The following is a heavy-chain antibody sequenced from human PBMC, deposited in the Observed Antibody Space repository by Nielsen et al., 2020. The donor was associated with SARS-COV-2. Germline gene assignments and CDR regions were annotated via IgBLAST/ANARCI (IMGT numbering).Heavy chain of an antibody. J-gene: IGHJ5*02. CDR3: AKDGSSGWYGNWFDP. CDR2: ISSSSSYI. V-gene: IGHV3-21*04. D-gene: IGHD6-19*01. Sequence: GGSLRLSCVASGFTFSSYNMNWVRQAPGKGLEWVSCISSSSSYIYYEDSVKGRFTISRDNAKNSLYLQMNSLRAEDTALYYCAKDGSSGWYGNWFDPWGQGTLVTVSS. CDR1: GFTFSSYN.